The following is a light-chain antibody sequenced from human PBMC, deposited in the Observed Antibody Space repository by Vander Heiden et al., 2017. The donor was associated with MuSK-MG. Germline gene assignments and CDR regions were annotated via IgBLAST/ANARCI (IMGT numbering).Light chain of an antibody. CDR3: QVWDSSSDHVV. CDR2: YDS. Sequence: SHVLIQPPPVSVAPVKKASITCGGNNNGSKSVHWYQQKPGQAPVLVIYYDSDRPSGIPERFSGSNSGNTATLTISRVEAGDEADYYCQVWDSSSDHVVFGGGTKLTVL. V-gene: IGLV3-21*04. CDR1: NNGSKS. J-gene: IGLJ2*01.